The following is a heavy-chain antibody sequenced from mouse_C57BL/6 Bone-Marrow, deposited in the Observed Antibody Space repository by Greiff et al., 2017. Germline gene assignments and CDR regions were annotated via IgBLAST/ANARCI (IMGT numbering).Heavy chain of an antibody. D-gene: IGHD2-4*01. J-gene: IGHJ4*01. Sequence: QVQLKQSGAELARPGASVQLSCKASGYTFTSYGISWVKQRTGQGLEWIGEIYPRSGNTYYNEKFKGKATLTADKSSSTAYMELRSLTSEDSAVYFCAKERGMITDLYYAMDYWGQGTSVTVSS. CDR1: GYTFTSYG. CDR2: IYPRSGNT. V-gene: IGHV1-81*01. CDR3: AKERGMITDLYYAMDY.